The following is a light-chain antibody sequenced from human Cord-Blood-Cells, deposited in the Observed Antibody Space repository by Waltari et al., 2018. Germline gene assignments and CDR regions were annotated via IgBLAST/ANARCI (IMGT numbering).Light chain of an antibody. Sequence: QSVLTQPPSASGTPGQRVTISCSGSSSNIGSNYVYCYQQLPGTAPKLLIYRNKQRASGVPDRFSGSKSGTSASLAISGRRAEDEADYYCAAWDDSLGGRVFGGGTKLTVL. CDR1: SSNIGSNY. J-gene: IGLJ3*02. CDR3: AAWDDSLGGRV. CDR2: RNK. V-gene: IGLV1-47*01.